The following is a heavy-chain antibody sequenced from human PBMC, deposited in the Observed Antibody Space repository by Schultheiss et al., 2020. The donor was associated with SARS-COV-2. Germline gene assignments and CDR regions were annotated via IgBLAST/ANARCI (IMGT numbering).Heavy chain of an antibody. Sequence: GGSLRLSCAASGFNFRTHWMTWVRQAPGRGLEWVANIKLDGSEKYQADSVKGRFTISRDNSKNTLYVQMNSLRAEDTAVYYCVRDWVYCGGGSCHSLGQMDVWGKGTTVTVSS. D-gene: IGHD2-15*01. CDR2: IKLDGSEK. J-gene: IGHJ6*04. CDR3: VRDWVYCGGGSCHSLGQMDV. CDR1: GFNFRTHW. V-gene: IGHV3-7*01.